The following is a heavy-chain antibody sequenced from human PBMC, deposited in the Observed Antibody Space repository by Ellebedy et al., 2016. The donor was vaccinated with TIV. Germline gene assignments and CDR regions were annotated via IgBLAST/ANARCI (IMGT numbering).Heavy chain of an antibody. D-gene: IGHD3-22*01. Sequence: GGSLRLSXAASGFTFSSYAMSWVRQAPGKGLEWVSAISGSGGSTYYADSVKGRFTISRDNSKNTLYLQMNSLRAEDTAVYYCARDPYDSSGYPFDWGQGTLVTVSS. J-gene: IGHJ4*02. CDR2: ISGSGGST. CDR3: ARDPYDSSGYPFD. V-gene: IGHV3-23*01. CDR1: GFTFSSYA.